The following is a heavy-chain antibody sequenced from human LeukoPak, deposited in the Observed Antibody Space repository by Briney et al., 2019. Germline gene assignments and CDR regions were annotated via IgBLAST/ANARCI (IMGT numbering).Heavy chain of an antibody. Sequence: SVKVSCKASGGTFSSYAISWVRQAPGQGLEWMGGIIPIFGTANYAQKFQGRVTITRDTSASTAYMELSSLRSEDTAVYYCARDRSSGWYFDYWGQGTLVTVSS. CDR1: GGTFSSYA. J-gene: IGHJ4*02. D-gene: IGHD6-19*01. CDR2: IIPIFGTA. CDR3: ARDRSSGWYFDY. V-gene: IGHV1-69*05.